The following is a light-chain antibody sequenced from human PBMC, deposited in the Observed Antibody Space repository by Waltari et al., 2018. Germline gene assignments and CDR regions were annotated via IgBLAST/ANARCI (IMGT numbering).Light chain of an antibody. Sequence: TQSPPSLSVTPGEPASISCRSSQNLLHSYGHYRLDWYLQRTGKSPQLLIYFASRRASGVPDRFSGSGSGTNFTLEISRVGAEDVGVYYCMQALRTPLAFGQGTRLEIK. V-gene: IGKV2-28*01. CDR1: QNLLHSYGHYR. CDR2: FAS. J-gene: IGKJ5*01. CDR3: MQALRTPLA.